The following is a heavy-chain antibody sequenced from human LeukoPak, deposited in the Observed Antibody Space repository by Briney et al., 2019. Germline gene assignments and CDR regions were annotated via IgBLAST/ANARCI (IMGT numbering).Heavy chain of an antibody. D-gene: IGHD6-6*01. J-gene: IGHJ6*02. CDR2: INPNSGGT. Sequence: GASVKVSCKASGYTFTGYYMHWVRQAPGQGLEWMGWINPNSGGTNYAQKFQGWVTMTRDTSISTAYMELSRLRSDDTAVYYCAREYSSSSYYYYGMDVWGQGTTVTVSS. CDR3: AREYSSSSYYYYGMDV. V-gene: IGHV1-2*04. CDR1: GYTFTGYY.